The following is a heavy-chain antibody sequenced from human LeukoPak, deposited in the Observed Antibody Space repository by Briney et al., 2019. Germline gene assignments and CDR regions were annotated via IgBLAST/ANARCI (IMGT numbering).Heavy chain of an antibody. D-gene: IGHD3-10*01. CDR3: ARVNYYGSGSPRDV. Sequence: SETLSLTCAVYSGSFSGYYWSWIRQPPGKGLEWIGEINHSGSTNYNPSLKSRVTISVDTSKNQFSLKLSSVTAADTAVYYCARVNYYGSGSPRDVWGQGTTVTVSS. J-gene: IGHJ6*02. CDR1: SGSFSGYY. CDR2: INHSGST. V-gene: IGHV4-34*01.